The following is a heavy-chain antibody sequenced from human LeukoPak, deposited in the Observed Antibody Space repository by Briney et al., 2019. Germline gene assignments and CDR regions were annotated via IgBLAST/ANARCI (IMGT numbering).Heavy chain of an antibody. Sequence: GGSLRLSCAASGFTFSSYSMNWVRQAPGKGLEWVSSISSSSSYIYYADSVKGRFTISRDNAKNSLYLQMNSLRAEDTAVYYCARGVGPALHYYYGMDVWGQGTTVTVSS. J-gene: IGHJ6*01. V-gene: IGHV3-21*01. D-gene: IGHD2-2*01. CDR1: GFTFSSYS. CDR2: ISSSSSYI. CDR3: ARGVGPALHYYYGMDV.